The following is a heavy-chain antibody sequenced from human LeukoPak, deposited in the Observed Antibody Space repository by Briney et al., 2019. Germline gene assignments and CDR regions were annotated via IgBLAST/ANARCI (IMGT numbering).Heavy chain of an antibody. D-gene: IGHD6-19*01. CDR2: INHSGST. CDR3: ARYSSGWFWYFDL. J-gene: IGHJ2*01. V-gene: IGHV4-34*01. CDR1: GGSFSGYY. Sequence: PSETLSLTCAVYGGSFSGYYWSWIRQPPGKGLEWIGEINHSGSTNYNPSLKSRVTISVDTSKNQFSLKLTSVTAADTAVYYCARYSSGWFWYFDLWGRGTLVTVSS.